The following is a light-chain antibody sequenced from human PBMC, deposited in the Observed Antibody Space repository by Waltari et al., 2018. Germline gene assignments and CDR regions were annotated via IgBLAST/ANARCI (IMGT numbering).Light chain of an antibody. Sequence: EIVLTQSPAILAFSPGERATLSSRACQSVGTYLAWYHQRPGQSPRRLIYDASYRAIGIPARFSGSGSETDFTLTISSLQPEDFAVYYCQQRRNWPLTFGGGTRVQI. V-gene: IGKV3-11*01. CDR3: QQRRNWPLT. CDR1: QSVGTY. CDR2: DAS. J-gene: IGKJ4*01.